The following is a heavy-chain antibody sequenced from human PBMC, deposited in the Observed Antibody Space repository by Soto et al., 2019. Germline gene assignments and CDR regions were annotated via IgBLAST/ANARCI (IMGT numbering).Heavy chain of an antibody. J-gene: IGHJ4*02. CDR1: GFTFSSYG. D-gene: IGHD5-12*01. Sequence: HLGGSLRLSCASSGFTFSSYGMHWVRQAPGKGLEWVAVISYDGSNKYYADSVKGRFTISRDNSKNPLYPQLTRLRAEDTAVYYCAKSPYSGYGYFDYWGQGTLVTVSS. CDR3: AKSPYSGYGYFDY. V-gene: IGHV3-30*18. CDR2: ISYDGSNK.